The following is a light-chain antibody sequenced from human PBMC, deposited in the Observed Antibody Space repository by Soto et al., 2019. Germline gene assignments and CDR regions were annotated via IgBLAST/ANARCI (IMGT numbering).Light chain of an antibody. J-gene: IGLJ1*01. Sequence: QSALTQPASVSGSPGQSITISCTGTSSDVAGYNYVSWYQQHPGKAPKLMIYDVSNRPSGVSNRFSGSKSGNTASLTISGLQAEDEADYYCSSYTSGSTHVFGTGTKLTVL. CDR2: DVS. CDR3: SSYTSGSTHV. V-gene: IGLV2-14*01. CDR1: SSDVAGYNY.